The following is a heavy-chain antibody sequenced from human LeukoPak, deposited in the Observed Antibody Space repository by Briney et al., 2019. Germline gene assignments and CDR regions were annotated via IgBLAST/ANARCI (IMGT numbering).Heavy chain of an antibody. Sequence: GGSLRLSCAASGFTVITNDITWGRQAPGKGLEWFSVLYSDGNTKYADSVQGRFTISRDNSKNTLYLEMNSLSPDDTAVYYCARGVEPLAANTLAYWGQGTLVTVSS. V-gene: IGHV3-53*01. CDR1: GFTVITND. CDR3: ARGVEPLAANTLAY. D-gene: IGHD1-14*01. CDR2: LYSDGNT. J-gene: IGHJ4*02.